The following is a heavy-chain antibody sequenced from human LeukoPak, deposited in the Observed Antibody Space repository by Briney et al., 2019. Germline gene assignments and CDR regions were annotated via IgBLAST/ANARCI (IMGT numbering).Heavy chain of an antibody. CDR2: ISYDGSNK. Sequence: GGSLRLSCAASGFTFSSYSMHWVRQAPGKGLEWVAVISYDGSNKYYADSVRGRFTISRDNSKNTLYLQMNSLRTEDTAVYYCATATIFGVVLYYWGQGTLVTVSS. V-gene: IGHV3-30*03. D-gene: IGHD3-3*01. CDR1: GFTFSSYS. J-gene: IGHJ4*02. CDR3: ATATIFGVVLYY.